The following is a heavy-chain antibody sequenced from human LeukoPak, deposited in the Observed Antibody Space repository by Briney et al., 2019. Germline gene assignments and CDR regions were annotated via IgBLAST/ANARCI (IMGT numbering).Heavy chain of an antibody. CDR2: ISDSGGST. V-gene: IGHV3-23*01. CDR3: AKATGYYYYYMDV. Sequence: GGTLRLSCAASGFTFSNYGMNWVRQAPGKGLEWVSAISDSGGSTYYADSVKGRFIISRDNSKNTLYLQMNSLRAEDTAVYYCAKATGYYYYYMDVWGKGTTVTVSS. D-gene: IGHD1-14*01. CDR1: GFTFSNYG. J-gene: IGHJ6*03.